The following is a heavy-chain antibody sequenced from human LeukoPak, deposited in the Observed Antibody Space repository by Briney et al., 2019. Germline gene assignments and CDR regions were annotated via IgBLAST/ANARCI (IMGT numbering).Heavy chain of an antibody. CDR3: ATLGYCSAGSC. CDR2: SYYSGST. D-gene: IGHD2-15*01. V-gene: IGHV4-61*08. CDR1: GGSVSSSDYY. J-gene: IGHJ3*01. Sequence: SETLSLTCTVSGGSVSSSDYYWSWIRQPPGKGLEWIGYSYYSGSTNYNPSLKSRVTISVDTSKNQFSLKLSSVTAADTAVYYCATLGYCSAGSCWGQGTMVTVSS.